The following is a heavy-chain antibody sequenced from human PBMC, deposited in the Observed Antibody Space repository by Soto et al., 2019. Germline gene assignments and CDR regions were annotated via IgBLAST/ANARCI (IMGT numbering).Heavy chain of an antibody. CDR1: GFTFSDHY. Sequence: EVQLVESGGGLVQPGGSLRLSCAASGFTFSDHYMDWVRQAPGKGLEWVARSRNRVNSHTTEYAASVKGRFTISRDESKSILYLQMNSLKIEDTAVYYCTRGLLGGAPSYTFHGMDIWGKGTTVTVTS. CDR3: TRGLLGGAPSYTFHGMDI. V-gene: IGHV3-72*01. CDR2: SRNRVNSHTT. D-gene: IGHD1-26*01. J-gene: IGHJ6*04.